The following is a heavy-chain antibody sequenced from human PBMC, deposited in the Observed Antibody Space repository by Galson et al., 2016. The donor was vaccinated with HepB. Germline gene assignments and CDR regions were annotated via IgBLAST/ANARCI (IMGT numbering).Heavy chain of an antibody. CDR3: ARGMGRGVINPPARFDP. J-gene: IGHJ5*02. D-gene: IGHD3-10*01. CDR1: GYTFTGHI. V-gene: IGHV1-2*06. Sequence: SVKVSCKASGYTFTGHIIHWVRQVPGQGLEWMGRINPNSGGTNYAQKFQGRVTITRGTSASIVYMELSSLRSEDTTVYYCARGMGRGVINPPARFDPWGQGTLVTVSS. CDR2: INPNSGGT.